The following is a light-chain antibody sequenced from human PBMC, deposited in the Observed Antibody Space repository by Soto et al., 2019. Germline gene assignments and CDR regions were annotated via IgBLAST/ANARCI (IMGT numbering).Light chain of an antibody. CDR3: ASWDDSLNGGV. CDR2: SSS. Sequence: QSVLTQSPSASGTPGQKVTISCSGGSSNVGSNAVNWFQQVPGTAPKIVIYSSSHRPPGVPDRVSASKSGTSAALVISGLQSEDEADYYCASWDDSLNGGVFGGGTKLTVL. V-gene: IGLV1-44*01. J-gene: IGLJ3*02. CDR1: SSNVGSNA.